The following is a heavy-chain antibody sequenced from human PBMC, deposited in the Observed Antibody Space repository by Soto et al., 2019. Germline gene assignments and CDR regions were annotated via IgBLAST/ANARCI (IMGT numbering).Heavy chain of an antibody. CDR1: GYSISTAYC. V-gene: IGHV4-38-2*01. Sequence: SETLSLTCAVSGYSISTAYCWGWIRQPPGKGLEWIGSMYESGLTYYNAPLQSRVTISVDTSKNEFSLKVRSVTAADTAVYYCAGGGGSYGHFDYWGQGILVTVSS. J-gene: IGHJ4*02. CDR2: MYESGLT. CDR3: AGGGGSYGHFDY. D-gene: IGHD2-15*01.